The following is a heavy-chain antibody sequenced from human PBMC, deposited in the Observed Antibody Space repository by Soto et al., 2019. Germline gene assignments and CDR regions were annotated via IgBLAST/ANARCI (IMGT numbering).Heavy chain of an antibody. CDR3: ARDSWNYDFWSGYFPGHYYYYMDV. D-gene: IGHD3-3*01. J-gene: IGHJ6*03. CDR1: GYTFTSYG. CDR2: ISAYNCNT. V-gene: IGHV1-18*01. Sequence: GASVKVSCKASGYTFTSYGISWVRQAPGQGLEWMGWISAYNCNTNYAQKLQGRVTMTTDTSTSTAYMELRSLRSDDTSVYYCARDSWNYDFWSGYFPGHYYYYMDVWG.